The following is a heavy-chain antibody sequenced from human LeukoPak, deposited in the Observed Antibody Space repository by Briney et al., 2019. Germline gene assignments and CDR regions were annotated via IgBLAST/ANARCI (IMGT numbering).Heavy chain of an antibody. Sequence: GGSLRLSCAASGFMFDDYGMSWVRQAPGKGLEWVSGINWNGGRTGYADSVKGRFTISRDNSKNTLYLQMNSLRAEDTAVYYCAKVISKGYGSGSYYSPLFYFDYWGQGTLVTVSS. CDR2: INWNGGRT. J-gene: IGHJ4*02. CDR3: AKVISKGYGSGSYYSPLFYFDY. D-gene: IGHD3-10*01. CDR1: GFMFDDYG. V-gene: IGHV3-20*04.